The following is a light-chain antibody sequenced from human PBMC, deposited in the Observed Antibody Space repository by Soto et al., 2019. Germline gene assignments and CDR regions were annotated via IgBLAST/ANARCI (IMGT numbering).Light chain of an antibody. CDR1: QSIDSW. CDR3: QQYNSYSSGT. Sequence: DIPMTQSPSTLSASVGDRVTITCRASQSIDSWLAWYQQKPGKAPNLLIYKASSLESGVPSRFGGSGSGTEFTLTISSLLPDDFATYYYQQYNSYSSGTFGQGTKVDIK. CDR2: KAS. V-gene: IGKV1-5*03. J-gene: IGKJ1*01.